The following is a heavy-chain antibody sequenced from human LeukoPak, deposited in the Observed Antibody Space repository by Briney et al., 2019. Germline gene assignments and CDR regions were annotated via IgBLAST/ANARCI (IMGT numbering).Heavy chain of an antibody. V-gene: IGHV4-39*01. J-gene: IGHJ4*02. CDR2: IYYSGST. Sequence: SETLSLTCTVSGGSISSSSYYWGWIGQPPGKGLEWIGSIYYSGSTYYNPSLKSRVTISVDTSKNQFSLKLSSVTAADTAVYYCARRDFWRPDFDYWGQGTLVTVSS. CDR1: GGSISSSSYY. CDR3: ARRDFWRPDFDY. D-gene: IGHD3-3*01.